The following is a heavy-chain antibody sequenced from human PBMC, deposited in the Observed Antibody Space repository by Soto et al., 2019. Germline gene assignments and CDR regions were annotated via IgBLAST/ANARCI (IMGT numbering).Heavy chain of an antibody. V-gene: IGHV3-49*03. CDR2: IRSKAYGGTT. CDR1: GFTFGDYA. CDR3: TSDNIVPTGQH. D-gene: IGHD2-8*01. J-gene: IGHJ1*01. Sequence: GGSLRLSCTASGFTFGDYAMSWFRQAPGKGLEWVGFIRSKAYGGTTEYAASVKGRFTISRDDSKSIAYLQMNSLKTEDTAVYYCTSDNIVPTGQHWGQGTLVTVSS.